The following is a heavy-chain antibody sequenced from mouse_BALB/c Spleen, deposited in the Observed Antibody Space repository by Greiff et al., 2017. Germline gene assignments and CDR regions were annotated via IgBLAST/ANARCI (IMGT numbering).Heavy chain of an antibody. CDR3: ARSTASRGASY. D-gene: IGHD1-2*01. J-gene: IGHJ3*01. CDR1: GFTFSSFG. CDR2: ISSGSSTM. V-gene: IGHV5-17*02. Sequence: EVQLVESGGGLVQPGGSRKLSCAASGFTFSSFGMHWVRQAPEKGLEWVAYISSGSSTMYYADTVKGRFTISRDNPKNTLFLQMTSLRSEDTAMYYCARSTASRGASYWGQGTLVTVSA.